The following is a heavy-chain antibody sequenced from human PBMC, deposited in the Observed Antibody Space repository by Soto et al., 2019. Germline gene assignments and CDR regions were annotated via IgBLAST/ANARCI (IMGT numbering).Heavy chain of an antibody. CDR3: ARELRITMVRGNSRRNWFDP. D-gene: IGHD3-10*01. CDR2: INPSGGST. Sequence: GASVKLCCKASGYAFTSYYMHWVRQAPGRGLEWMGIINPSGGSTSYAQKFQGRVTMTRDTSTSTVYMELSSLRSEDTAVYYCARELRITMVRGNSRRNWFDPWGKGTLVTVSS. CDR1: GYAFTSYY. V-gene: IGHV1-46*03. J-gene: IGHJ5*02.